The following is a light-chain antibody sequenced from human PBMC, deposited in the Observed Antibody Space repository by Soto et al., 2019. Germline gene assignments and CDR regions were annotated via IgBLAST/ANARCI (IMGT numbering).Light chain of an antibody. CDR3: QQYNNWPWT. Sequence: DIVMTQSPAPLSVSPGERATLSCMASQSVSSNLAWYQQKPGQAPRLIIYGASTRATGIPARFSGSGSGTEFTLTISSLQSEDVAVYYCQQYNNWPWTFGQGTKVDIK. V-gene: IGKV3-15*01. J-gene: IGKJ1*01. CDR2: GAS. CDR1: QSVSSN.